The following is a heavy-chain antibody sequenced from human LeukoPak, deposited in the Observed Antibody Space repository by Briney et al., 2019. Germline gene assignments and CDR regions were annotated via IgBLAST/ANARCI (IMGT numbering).Heavy chain of an antibody. CDR2: ISAYNGNT. CDR1: GYTFTSYG. V-gene: IGHV1-18*01. J-gene: IGHJ6*03. CDR3: ARANQDYDFWSGYYTSAGYYYYMDV. Sequence: ASVKVSCKASGYTFTSYGISWVRQAPGQGLEGMGWISAYNGNTNYAQKLQGRVTMTTDTSTSTAYMELRSLRSDDTAVYYCARANQDYDFWSGYYTSAGYYYYMDVWGKGTTVTVSS. D-gene: IGHD3-3*01.